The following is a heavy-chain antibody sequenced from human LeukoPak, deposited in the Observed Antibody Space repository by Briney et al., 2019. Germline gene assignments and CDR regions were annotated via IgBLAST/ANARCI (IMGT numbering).Heavy chain of an antibody. CDR2: IYYSGST. CDR1: GYSISSSYY. Sequence: SETLSLTCTVSGYSISSSYYWGWIRQPPGKGLEWIGTIYYSGSTYYNPSLKSRVTISVDTSKNQFSLKLSSVTAADTAVYYWARHDASGIDAFDIWGQGTMVTVSS. D-gene: IGHD3-10*01. J-gene: IGHJ3*02. CDR3: ARHDASGIDAFDI. V-gene: IGHV4-39*01.